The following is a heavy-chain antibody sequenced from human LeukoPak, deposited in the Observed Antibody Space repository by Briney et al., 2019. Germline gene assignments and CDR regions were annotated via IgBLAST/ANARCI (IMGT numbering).Heavy chain of an antibody. D-gene: IGHD3-22*01. CDR2: INPNSGGT. Sequence: ASVKVSCKASGYTFTGYYMHWVRQAPGQGLEWMGWINPNSGGTNYAQKFQGRVTMTRDTSISTAYMELSRLRSDDTAVYYCARDQSSGYYSYYFDYWGQGTLVTVSS. CDR3: ARDQSSGYYSYYFDY. V-gene: IGHV1-2*02. J-gene: IGHJ4*02. CDR1: GYTFTGYY.